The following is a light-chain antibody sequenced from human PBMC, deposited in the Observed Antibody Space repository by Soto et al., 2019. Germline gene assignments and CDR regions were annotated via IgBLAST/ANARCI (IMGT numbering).Light chain of an antibody. Sequence: DIQMTQSPSTLSASVGDRVTITCRASQSISSWLAWYQQKPGKAPKLLIYKASSLESGVPSRFSGSGSGTEFTLTISSLQPDDFATYYCQQYNSYSWGGTVGQGTKVEIK. CDR2: KAS. J-gene: IGKJ1*01. CDR3: QQYNSYSWGGT. V-gene: IGKV1-5*03. CDR1: QSISSW.